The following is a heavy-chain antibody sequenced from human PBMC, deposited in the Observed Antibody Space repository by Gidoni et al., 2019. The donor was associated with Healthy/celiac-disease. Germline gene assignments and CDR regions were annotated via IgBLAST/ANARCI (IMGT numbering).Heavy chain of an antibody. D-gene: IGHD6-19*01. CDR1: GGTFSSYS. J-gene: IGHJ6*03. CDR2: IIPIFGTA. Sequence: QVQLVQSGAEVKKPGSSVNVSCQASGGTFSSYSIIWVRQAPGQGLEWMGGIIPIFGTANYAQKFQGRVTITADESTSTAYMELSSLRSEDTAVYYCARGLVGAVAGRDYYYYYYMDVWGKGTTVTVSS. V-gene: IGHV1-69*01. CDR3: ARGLVGAVAGRDYYYYYYMDV.